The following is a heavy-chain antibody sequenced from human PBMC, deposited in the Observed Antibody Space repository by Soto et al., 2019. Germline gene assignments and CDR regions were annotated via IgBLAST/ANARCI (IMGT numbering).Heavy chain of an antibody. CDR3: ARGGRGDESGSYYYFDY. Sequence: QVQLVQSGAEVKKPGSSVKVSCKASGGTFSSYAISWVRQAPGQGLEWMGGIIPIFGTANYAQKFQGRVTITADEATSTADMELSSLRSEDKAVYYCARGGRGDESGSYYYFDYWGQGTLVTVSS. V-gene: IGHV1-69*12. J-gene: IGHJ4*02. CDR2: IIPIFGTA. CDR1: GGTFSSYA. D-gene: IGHD1-26*01.